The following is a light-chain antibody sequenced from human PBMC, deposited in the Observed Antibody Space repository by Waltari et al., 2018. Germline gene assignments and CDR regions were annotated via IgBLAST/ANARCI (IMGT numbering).Light chain of an antibody. J-gene: IGLJ3*02. Sequence: QLVLTQSPSASASLGASVRLTCTLDSGHSSNIIAWHQQQPEKGPRYLRKVNSDGSHSKGDEIPDRFSGYGSGAERYLTISSVQSEDEADYYCQSGGHGTWVFGGGTKLTVL. CDR3: QSGGHGTWV. CDR1: SGHSSNI. CDR2: VNSDGSH. V-gene: IGLV4-69*01.